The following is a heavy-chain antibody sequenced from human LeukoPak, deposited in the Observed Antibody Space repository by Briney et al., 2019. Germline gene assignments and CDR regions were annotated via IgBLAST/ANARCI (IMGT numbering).Heavy chain of an antibody. CDR3: AKLLRDATIYDC. CDR2: IKEDGSKK. D-gene: IGHD5-24*01. J-gene: IGHJ4*01. V-gene: IGHV3-7*01. CDR1: GFTFSSYS. Sequence: GGSLRLSCAASGFTFSSYSMNWVRQAPGKGLEWVANIKEDGSKKYYVDSVKGRFTISRDNAKNSLFLQMNSLRAEDTAFYYCAKLLRDATIYDCGGHGALVTVSA.